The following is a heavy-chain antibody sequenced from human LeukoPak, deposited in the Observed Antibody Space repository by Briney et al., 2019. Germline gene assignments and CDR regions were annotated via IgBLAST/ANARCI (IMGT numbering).Heavy chain of an antibody. D-gene: IGHD1-26*01. J-gene: IGHJ4*02. CDR2: IYHSGST. CDR3: ARGGKVGATHWPDY. V-gene: IGHV4-38-2*02. CDR1: GYSISSGYY. Sequence: PSETLSLTCIVSGYSISSGYYWGWIRQPPGKGLEWIGSIYHSGSTYYNPSLKSRVTISVDTSKNQFSLKLSSVTAADTAVYYCARGGKVGATHWPDYWGQGTLVTVSS.